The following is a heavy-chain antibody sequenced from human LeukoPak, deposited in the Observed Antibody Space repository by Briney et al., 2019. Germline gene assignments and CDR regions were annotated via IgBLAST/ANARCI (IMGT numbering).Heavy chain of an antibody. Sequence: TLSLTCTVSGASISIGFYYWSWIRQHPGKGLEWIWYIYYNGSTYYNPSLKSRVTMSVDTSKNQFSLKLSSVTAADTAVYYCARGPYRNSFDYWGQGTLVTVSS. V-gene: IGHV4-31*03. J-gene: IGHJ4*02. CDR3: ARGPYRNSFDY. CDR2: IYYNGST. D-gene: IGHD4-11*01. CDR1: GASISIGFYY.